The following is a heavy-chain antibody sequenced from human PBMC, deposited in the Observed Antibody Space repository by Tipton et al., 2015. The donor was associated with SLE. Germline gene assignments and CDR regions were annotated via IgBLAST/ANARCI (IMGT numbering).Heavy chain of an antibody. CDR3: ARRGSSGWYDAFDI. V-gene: IGHV4-31*03. D-gene: IGHD6-19*01. CDR2: ISYSGGT. CDR1: GGSISSDDYY. J-gene: IGHJ3*02. Sequence: TLSLTCTVSGGSISSDDYYWSWIRQHPGKGLEWIGYISYSGGTYYNPSLKSRVTISVDTSKNQFSLKLSSVTAADTAVYYCARRGSSGWYDAFDIWGQGTMVTVSS.